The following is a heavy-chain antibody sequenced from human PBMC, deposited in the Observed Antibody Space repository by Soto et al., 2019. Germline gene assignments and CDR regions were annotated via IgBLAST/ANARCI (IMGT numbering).Heavy chain of an antibody. J-gene: IGHJ4*02. CDR1: GFTFSSYA. CDR2: ISGSGGST. Sequence: EVRLLESGGGLVQPGGSLRLSCAASGFTFSSYAMSWVRQAPGKGLEWVSAISGSGGSTYYADSVKGRFTISRDNSKNTLYLQMNSLRAEDTAVYYCAKATYYYGSGSYGGFDYWGQGTLVTVSS. V-gene: IGHV3-23*01. CDR3: AKATYYYGSGSYGGFDY. D-gene: IGHD3-10*01.